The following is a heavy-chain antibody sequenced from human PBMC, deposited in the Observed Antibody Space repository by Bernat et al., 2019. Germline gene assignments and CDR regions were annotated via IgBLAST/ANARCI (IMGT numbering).Heavy chain of an antibody. D-gene: IGHD1-26*01. Sequence: EVQLVESGGGLVQPGGSLRLSCAASGFTFSSYWMHWVRQAPGKGLVWVSRINSDGSSTSYADSVKGRFTISRDNAKNTLYLQMNSLRAEDTAVYYCTRVLRGAREFDYWGQGTLVTVSS. J-gene: IGHJ4*02. CDR1: GFTFSSYW. V-gene: IGHV3-74*01. CDR3: TRVLRGAREFDY. CDR2: INSDGSST.